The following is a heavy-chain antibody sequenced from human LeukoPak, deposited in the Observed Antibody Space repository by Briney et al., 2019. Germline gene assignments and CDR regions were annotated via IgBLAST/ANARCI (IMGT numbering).Heavy chain of an antibody. D-gene: IGHD2-2*02. V-gene: IGHV1-2*06. Sequence: ASVKVSCKTSGFTFTGYYMHWVRQAPGQGPEWMGRIIPNSGDTNCAKRFQGRVTMTRDTSISTVYMELSSLGADDTAIYYCVRDGEGAAISVNYWFDPWGQGTLVTVSS. J-gene: IGHJ5*02. CDR3: VRDGEGAAISVNYWFDP. CDR1: GFTFTGYY. CDR2: IIPNSGDT.